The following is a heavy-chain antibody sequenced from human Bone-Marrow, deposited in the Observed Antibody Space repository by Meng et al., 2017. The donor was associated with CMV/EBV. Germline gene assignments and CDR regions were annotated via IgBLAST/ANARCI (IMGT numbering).Heavy chain of an antibody. V-gene: IGHV4-59*01. CDR3: AREGRGYSGYDPLEY. CDR2: IYYSGRT. Sequence: SETLSLTCTVSNGSISSYHWSWIRQPPGKRLEWIGFIYYSGRTNYNPSVKSRVTMSVDTSKNQFTLKLNSVTAADTAVYCCAREGRGYSGYDPLEYWGQGTLVTVSS. CDR1: NGSISSYH. D-gene: IGHD5-12*01. J-gene: IGHJ4*02.